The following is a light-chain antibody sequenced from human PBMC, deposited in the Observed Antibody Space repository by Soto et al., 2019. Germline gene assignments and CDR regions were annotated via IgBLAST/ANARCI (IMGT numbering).Light chain of an antibody. CDR3: QHYDTSLT. J-gene: IGKJ4*01. Sequence: EIVLTQSPGTLSLSPGERATLSCRASQSVSRSNFAWYQQKPGQAPRLLIYGASSRATGIPDRFSGAGSGTDFTLIINRLEPEDFAVYYCQHYDTSLTFGGGTKVEL. CDR2: GAS. V-gene: IGKV3-20*01. CDR1: QSVSRSN.